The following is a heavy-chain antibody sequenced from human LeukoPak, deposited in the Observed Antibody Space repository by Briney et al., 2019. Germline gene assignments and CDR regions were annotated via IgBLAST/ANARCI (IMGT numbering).Heavy chain of an antibody. CDR1: GFTFGDYT. CDR2: ISWDGTT. D-gene: IGHD3-22*01. CDR3: VKDLSYETSGSFFDH. Sequence: GGSLRLSCAASGFTFGDYTMHWVRQAPGKTLEWVSLISWDGTTYYTDSVKGRFTISRDNSKESLYLQVDTLRSEDTAFYYCVKDLSYETSGSFFDHWGQGTLVTVS. J-gene: IGHJ4*02. V-gene: IGHV3-43*01.